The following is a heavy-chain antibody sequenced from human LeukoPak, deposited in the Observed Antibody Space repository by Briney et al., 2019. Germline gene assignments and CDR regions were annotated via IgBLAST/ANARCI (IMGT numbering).Heavy chain of an antibody. CDR1: GFSFNSFA. CDR2: ITRGGSST. J-gene: IGHJ4*02. D-gene: IGHD2-2*01. CDR3: TRDHPDYRSASCSLFDY. V-gene: IGHV3-23*01. Sequence: PGGSLRLSCAASGFSFNSFAMGWVRQAPGEGLEWVLTITRGGSSTLYADCVRGRFTISRDNSRNTLYLQMNSLRAEDTAVFYCTRDHPDYRSASCSLFDYWGQGTLVTVSS.